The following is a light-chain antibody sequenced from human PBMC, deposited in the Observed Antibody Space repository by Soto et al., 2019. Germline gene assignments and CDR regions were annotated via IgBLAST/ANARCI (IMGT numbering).Light chain of an antibody. CDR3: QHYNSYSEA. CDR2: KAS. J-gene: IGKJ1*01. V-gene: IGKV1-5*03. Sequence: DIQMTQSPSTLSGSVGDRVTLTCRASQTISSWLAWYQQKPGKAPKILIYKASTLKSGVPSRFSGSGSGTEFTLTISSLQPDDFATYYCQHYNSYSEAFGQGTKVDNK. CDR1: QTISSW.